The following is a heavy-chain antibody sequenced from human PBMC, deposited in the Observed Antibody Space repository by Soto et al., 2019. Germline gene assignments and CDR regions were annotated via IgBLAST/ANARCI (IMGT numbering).Heavy chain of an antibody. CDR1: GGTFSTYA. CDR2: IIPMFGTA. D-gene: IGHD5-18*01. CDR3: ASGIQLWLRRINNGYSG. J-gene: IGHJ4*02. Sequence: QVQLVQSGAEVKKPESSVKVSCKAPGGTFSTYAISWVRQAPGQGLEWMGGIIPMFGTANYAQWFQDRGTITADESTNTVYMELSRLRSEDTAVYFCASGIQLWLRRINNGYSGWGQGTLVTVSS. V-gene: IGHV1-69*12.